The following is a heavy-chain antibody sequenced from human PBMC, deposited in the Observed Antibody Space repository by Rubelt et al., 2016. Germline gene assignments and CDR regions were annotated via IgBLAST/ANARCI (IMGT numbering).Heavy chain of an antibody. Sequence: EVQLVQSGAEVKQPGESLRISCKGSGYSFTSYWISWVRQMPGKGLEWMGRIDPSDSYTDYSPSFQGHVTISADKSTSTAYLQWCSLEASDTAMDYCAGHGYSSGTFPFDYWGQGSLVTVSS. V-gene: IGHV5-10-1*01. CDR2: IDPSDSYT. D-gene: IGHD3-10*01. CDR1: GYSFTSYW. J-gene: IGHJ4*02. CDR3: AGHGYSSGTFPFDY.